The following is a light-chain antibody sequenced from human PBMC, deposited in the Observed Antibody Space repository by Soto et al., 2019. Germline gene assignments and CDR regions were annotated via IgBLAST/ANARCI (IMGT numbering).Light chain of an antibody. J-gene: IGKJ1*01. CDR3: QQDNSYLWT. CDR1: QSISSW. Sequence: DIQMTQSPSTLSASVGDRVTITCRASQSISSWLAWYQQKPGKAPKLLIYKASSLESGVPSRFSGSGSGTEYTLTISSLQPEDFATYYCQQDNSYLWTFGQGTKVEIK. CDR2: KAS. V-gene: IGKV1-5*03.